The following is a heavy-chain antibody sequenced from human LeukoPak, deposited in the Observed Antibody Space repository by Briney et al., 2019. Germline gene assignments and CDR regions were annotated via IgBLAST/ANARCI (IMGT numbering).Heavy chain of an antibody. D-gene: IGHD5-12*01. CDR1: GGSISSYY. Sequence: SETLSLTCTVSGGSISSYYWSWIRQPPGKGLERIGYIYYSGSTNYNPSLKSRVTISVDTSKNQFSLKLSSVTAADTAIYYCARGGSKNGFDSNFDYWGQGTLVTVSS. V-gene: IGHV4-59*01. J-gene: IGHJ4*02. CDR2: IYYSGST. CDR3: ARGGSKNGFDSNFDY.